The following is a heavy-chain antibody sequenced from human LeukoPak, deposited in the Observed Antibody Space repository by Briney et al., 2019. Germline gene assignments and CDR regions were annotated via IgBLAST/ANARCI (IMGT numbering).Heavy chain of an antibody. D-gene: IGHD3-10*01. Sequence: GGSLRLSCAASGFIFSSYAMHWVRQAPGKGLEWVAVISYGGDDGSNIYYADSVKGRFTISRDNAKNSLYLQMNSLRAEDTAVYYCARDRSLWFGELLSPYYYYGMDVWGQGTTVTVSS. V-gene: IGHV3-30-3*01. CDR1: GFIFSSYA. J-gene: IGHJ6*02. CDR3: ARDRSLWFGELLSPYYYYGMDV. CDR2: ISYGGDDGSNI.